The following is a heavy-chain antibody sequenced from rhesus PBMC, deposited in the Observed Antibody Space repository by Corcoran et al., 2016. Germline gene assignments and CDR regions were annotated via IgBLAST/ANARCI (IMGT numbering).Heavy chain of an antibody. CDR1: GASISSNG. CDR2: INGNRRGT. D-gene: IGHD3-9*01. J-gene: IGHJ4*01. CDR3: ARDLQYEDDYGYYNSP. V-gene: IGHV4-80*01. Sequence: QVQLQESGPGLVKPSETLSLTCTVSGASISSNGWSWIRPPPGKGLEWIGEINGNRRGTNYNPPLKSRGTISNDASKNQFSLKLSSVTAADTAVYYWARDLQYEDDYGYYNSPGGQGVLVTVSS.